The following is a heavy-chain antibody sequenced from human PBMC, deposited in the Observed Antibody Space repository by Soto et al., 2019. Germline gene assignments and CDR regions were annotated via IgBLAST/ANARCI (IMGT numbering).Heavy chain of an antibody. Sequence: ASVKVSCKASGYTFTGYYMHWVRQAPGQGLEWMGWINPNSGGTNYAQKFQGRVTMTRDTSISTAYMELSRLRSDDTAVYYCASTESGVKASAARDYYYGMDVWGQGTTVTVSS. CDR3: ASTESGVKASAARDYYYGMDV. D-gene: IGHD2-2*01. J-gene: IGHJ6*02. CDR2: INPNSGGT. CDR1: GYTFTGYY. V-gene: IGHV1-2*02.